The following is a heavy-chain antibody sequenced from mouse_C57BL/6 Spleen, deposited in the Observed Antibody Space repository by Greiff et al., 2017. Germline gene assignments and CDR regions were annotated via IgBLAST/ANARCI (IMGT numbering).Heavy chain of an antibody. D-gene: IGHD2-4*01. CDR1: GYTFTEYT. J-gene: IGHJ3*01. CDR3: ARHEEGYDYDAGFAD. Sequence: QVQLQESGAELVKPGASVKLSCKASGYTFTEYTIHWVKQRSGQGLEWIGWFYPGSGSIKYNEKFKDKATLTADKSSSTVYMELSRLTSEDSAVYVVARHEEGYDYDAGFADWGQGTLVTVSA. CDR2: FYPGSGSI. V-gene: IGHV1-62-2*01.